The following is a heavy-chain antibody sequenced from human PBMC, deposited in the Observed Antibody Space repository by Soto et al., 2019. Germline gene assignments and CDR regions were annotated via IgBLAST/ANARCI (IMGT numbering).Heavy chain of an antibody. J-gene: IGHJ4*02. V-gene: IGHV1-3*01. Sequence: QVHLVQSGAEVKKPGASVKVSCRSSGYTFTSNAIHWVRQAPGQSLEWMGWVNAGNGYTKYLQNFQGRGTISSDKSASTAYMELNSLRSEDTAVYYCARGAHTYGYVFDYWGQGTLVNVSS. CDR1: GYTFTSNA. CDR3: ARGAHTYGYVFDY. CDR2: VNAGNGYT. D-gene: IGHD5-18*01.